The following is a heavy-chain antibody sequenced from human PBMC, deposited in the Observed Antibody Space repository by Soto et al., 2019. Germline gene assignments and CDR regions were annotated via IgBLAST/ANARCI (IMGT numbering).Heavy chain of an antibody. V-gene: IGHV3-23*01. Sequence: GGSLRLSCAASGFTFSSYALSWVRQAPGKGLEWVSVISGGGGTTYYADSVKGRFTISRDNSKNTLYLQMNSLRAEDTAVYYCAKGGIFYSYTYYYFDYSGPGTMVTVSS. CDR2: ISGGGGTT. CDR1: GFTFSSYA. J-gene: IGHJ4*02. D-gene: IGHD3-3*02. CDR3: AKGGIFYSYTYYYFDY.